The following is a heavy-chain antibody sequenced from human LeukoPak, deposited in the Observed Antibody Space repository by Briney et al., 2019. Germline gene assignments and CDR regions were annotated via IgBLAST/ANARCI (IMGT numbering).Heavy chain of an antibody. J-gene: IGHJ4*02. Sequence: GGSLRLSCAASGLSFSNYAMYWVRQAQGKGVEWVAAIGGTGGKIFYRDSVKDRFTISRDNSKNTLYLHMNSLRADDTAIYYCVRDNYSYRLDVWGQGTLVTVSS. V-gene: IGHV3-23*01. CDR2: IGGTGGKI. CDR1: GLSFSNYA. CDR3: VRDNYSYRLDV. D-gene: IGHD2-21*01.